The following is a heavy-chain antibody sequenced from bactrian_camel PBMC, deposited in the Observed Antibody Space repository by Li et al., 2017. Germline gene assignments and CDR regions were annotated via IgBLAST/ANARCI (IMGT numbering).Heavy chain of an antibody. Sequence: DVQLVESGGGLVQPGGSLRLSCSASGSTNTYWWMGWARQAPGKGLEWVSTLKWDGTEQYYADFIKGRFTISRDNAKNTLYLQLNSLKTEDTALYYCATGGVLWVGRNPLPYRDFGYGGQGTQVTV. D-gene: IGHD5*01. CDR2: LKWDGTEQ. J-gene: IGHJ6*01. V-gene: IGHV3-1*01. CDR1: GSTNTYWW. CDR3: ATGGVLWVGRNPLPYRDFGY.